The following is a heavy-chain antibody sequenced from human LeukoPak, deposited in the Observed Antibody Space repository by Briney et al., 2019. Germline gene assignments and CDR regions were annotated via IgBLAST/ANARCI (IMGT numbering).Heavy chain of an antibody. J-gene: IGHJ4*02. D-gene: IGHD1-7*01. CDR2: ISSSSSYI. CDR1: GFTFRNYW. V-gene: IGHV3-21*01. CDR3: ARAHNWKYGSFDF. Sequence: GGSLRLSCAASGFTFRNYWMHWVRQAPGKGLEWVSCISSSSSYIYYADSVKGRFTISRDNAKNSLYLQMNSLRAEDTAVYYCARAHNWKYGSFDFWGQGTLVTVSS.